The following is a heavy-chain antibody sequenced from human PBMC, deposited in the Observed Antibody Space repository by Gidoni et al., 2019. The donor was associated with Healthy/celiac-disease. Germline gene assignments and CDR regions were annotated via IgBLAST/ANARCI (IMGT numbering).Heavy chain of an antibody. V-gene: IGHV3-30-3*01. CDR1: GFTFSSYA. J-gene: IGHJ3*02. CDR3: ARADFFGYYDFWSGYSHDAFDI. CDR2: ISYDGSNK. Sequence: QVQLVESGGGVVQPGRSLRLSCAASGFTFSSYAMHWVRQAPGKGLEWVAVISYDGSNKYYADSVKGRFTISRDNSKNTLYLQMNSLRAEDTAVYYCARADFFGYYDFWSGYSHDAFDIWGQGTMVTVSS. D-gene: IGHD3-3*01.